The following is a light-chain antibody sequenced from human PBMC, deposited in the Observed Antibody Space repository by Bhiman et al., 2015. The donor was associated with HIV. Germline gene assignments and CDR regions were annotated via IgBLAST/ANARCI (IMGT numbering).Light chain of an antibody. J-gene: IGLJ1*01. CDR1: VSNIGANFD. CDR3: SSYTSVSPWV. V-gene: IGLV1-40*01. CDR2: DNS. Sequence: QSVLTQPPSVSGARGQRVTISCTGTVSNIGANFDVHWYQQVPGTAPRLLIYDNSVRPSGVPDRFSGSKSGTSASLAISGLQAEDEADYYCSSYTSVSPWVFGTGTKVTVL.